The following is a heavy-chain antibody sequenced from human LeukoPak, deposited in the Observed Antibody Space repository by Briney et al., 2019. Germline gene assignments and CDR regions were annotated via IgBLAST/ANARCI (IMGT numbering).Heavy chain of an antibody. V-gene: IGHV3-48*03. CDR1: GFTFSSYE. Sequence: GGSLRLSCAASGFTFSSYEMNWVRQAPGKGLEWVSYISSSGSTIYYADSVKGRFTISRDNAKNSLYLQMNSLRAEDTAVYYCAGIEYSSSYRVYWGQGTLVTVSS. CDR3: AGIEYSSSYRVY. D-gene: IGHD6-6*01. CDR2: ISSSGSTI. J-gene: IGHJ4*02.